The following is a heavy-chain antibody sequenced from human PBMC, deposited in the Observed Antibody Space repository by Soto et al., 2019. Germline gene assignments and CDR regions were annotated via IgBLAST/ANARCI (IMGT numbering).Heavy chain of an antibody. Sequence: SETLSLTCTVSGGSISSGDYYWSWIRQPPGKGLEWIGYIYYSGSTYYNPSLKSRVTISVDASKNQFSLKLSSVTAADTAVYYCARVRYSYGLDYWGQGTLVTVSS. CDR3: ARVRYSYGLDY. V-gene: IGHV4-30-4*01. CDR2: IYYSGST. J-gene: IGHJ4*02. CDR1: GGSISSGDYY. D-gene: IGHD5-18*01.